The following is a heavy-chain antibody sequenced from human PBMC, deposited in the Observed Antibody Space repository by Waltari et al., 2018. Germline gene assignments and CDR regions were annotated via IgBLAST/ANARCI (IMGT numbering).Heavy chain of an antibody. CDR3: ARDDYAGAFDI. CDR2: ISSSSSTI. J-gene: IGHJ3*02. V-gene: IGHV3-48*01. Sequence: EVQLVESGGGLVQPGGSLRLSCAASGFPFRSYSLNWVRQAPGKGLEWVSYISSSSSTIYYADSVKGRFTISRDNVKNSLYLQMNSLRAEDTAVYYCARDDYAGAFDIWGQGTMVTVSS. CDR1: GFPFRSYS. D-gene: IGHD4-17*01.